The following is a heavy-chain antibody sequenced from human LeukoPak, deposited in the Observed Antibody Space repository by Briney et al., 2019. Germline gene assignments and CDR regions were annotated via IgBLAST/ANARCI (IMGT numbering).Heavy chain of an antibody. CDR2: IYDSGST. J-gene: IGHJ5*02. V-gene: IGHV4-39*01. Sequence: SETLSLTCTVSGGSISSSSYYWGWIRQPPGKGLEWILFIYDSGSTYYNLSLKSRVTISVDTSKNQFSLKLSSVTAADTAVYYCARPSRYCTNGVCYDWFDPWGQGTLVTVSS. CDR1: GGSISSSSYY. D-gene: IGHD2-8*01. CDR3: ARPSRYCTNGVCYDWFDP.